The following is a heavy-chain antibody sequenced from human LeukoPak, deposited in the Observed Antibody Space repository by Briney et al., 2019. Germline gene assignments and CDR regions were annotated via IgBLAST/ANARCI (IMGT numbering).Heavy chain of an antibody. V-gene: IGHV4-34*01. CDR1: GGSFSGYY. CDR3: ARARIYGSGSYGY. D-gene: IGHD3-10*01. Sequence: SETLSLTCAVYGGSFSGYYWSWIRQPPGKGLEWIGEINHSGSTNYNPSFKSRVTISVDTSKNQFSLKLSSVTAADTAVYYCARARIYGSGSYGYWGQGTLVTVSS. J-gene: IGHJ4*02. CDR2: INHSGST.